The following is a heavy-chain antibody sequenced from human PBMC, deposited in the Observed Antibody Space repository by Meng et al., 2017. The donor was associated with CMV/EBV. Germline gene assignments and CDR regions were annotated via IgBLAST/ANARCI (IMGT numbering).Heavy chain of an antibody. CDR3: ALIKRGIGY. Sequence: GSLRLSCAVYGGSFSGYYWSWIRQPPGKGLELIGEINHSGSTNYNPSLKSRVTISVDTSKNQFSLKLSSVTAADTAVYYCALIKRGIGYWGQGTLVTVSS. CDR1: GGSFSGYY. V-gene: IGHV4-34*01. D-gene: IGHD6-13*01. CDR2: INHSGST. J-gene: IGHJ4*02.